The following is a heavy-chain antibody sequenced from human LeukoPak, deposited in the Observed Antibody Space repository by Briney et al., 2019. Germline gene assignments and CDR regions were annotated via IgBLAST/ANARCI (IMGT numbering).Heavy chain of an antibody. CDR3: ARVFDSGSQAYFYYMDV. CDR1: GGSISSYY. D-gene: IGHD3-10*01. Sequence: SETLSLTCTVSGGSISSYYWSWIRQPAGKGLEWIGYIYYSGSTNYNPSLKSRVTISVDTSKNQFSLKLSSVTAADTAVYYCARVFDSGSQAYFYYMDVWGKGTTVTIFS. V-gene: IGHV4-59*01. J-gene: IGHJ6*03. CDR2: IYYSGST.